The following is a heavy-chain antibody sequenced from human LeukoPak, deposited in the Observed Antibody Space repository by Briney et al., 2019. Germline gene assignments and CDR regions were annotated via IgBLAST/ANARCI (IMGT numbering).Heavy chain of an antibody. CDR2: IYYSGST. J-gene: IGHJ4*02. V-gene: IGHV4-31*03. D-gene: IGHD6-6*01. Sequence: SETLSLTCTVSGVSISSGGYYWSWIRQYPGKGLEWIGYIYYSGSTYYNPSLKSRVTISVDTSKNQSSLKLSSVTAADTAVYYCAAEYSSSERYFDYWGQGTLVTVSS. CDR3: AAEYSSSERYFDY. CDR1: GVSISSGGYY.